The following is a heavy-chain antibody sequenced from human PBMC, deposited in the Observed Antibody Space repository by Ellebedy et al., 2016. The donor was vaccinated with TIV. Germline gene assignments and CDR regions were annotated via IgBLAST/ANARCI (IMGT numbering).Heavy chain of an antibody. J-gene: IGHJ4*02. CDR1: GFTFSSYW. CDR2: INNDASST. CDR3: ARDRDYDFDN. Sequence: GGSLRLXXAASGFTFSSYWMHWVRQAPGKGLVWVSRINNDASSTNYAGFVEGRFTISRDNAKNTLYLQMNSLRAEDTALYYCARDRDYDFDNWGQGTLVTVSS. D-gene: IGHD4-17*01. V-gene: IGHV3-74*01.